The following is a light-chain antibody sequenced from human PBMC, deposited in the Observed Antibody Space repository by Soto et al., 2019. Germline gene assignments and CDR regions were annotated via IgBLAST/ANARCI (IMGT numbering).Light chain of an antibody. CDR1: QSVSDF. CDR3: QQCTYWPWT. CDR2: DAS. V-gene: IGKV3-11*01. Sequence: EIVLTQSPATLSLSPGERATLSCRASQSVSDFLAWYQQKPGQAPRLLISDASNRATGIPARFSGSGSGTDFSLTISSLEPEDFAVYYCQQCTYWPWTFGQGTKVEIK. J-gene: IGKJ1*01.